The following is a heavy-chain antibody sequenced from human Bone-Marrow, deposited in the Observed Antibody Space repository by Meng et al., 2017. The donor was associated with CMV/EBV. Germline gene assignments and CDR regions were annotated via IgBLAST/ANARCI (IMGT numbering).Heavy chain of an antibody. CDR2: INHSGST. Sequence: SETLSLTCAVYGGSFSGYYWSWIRQPPGKGLEWIGEINHSGSTNYNPSLKSRVTISVDTSKNQFSLKLSSVTAADTAVYYCARGPYCSSTSCYFYYYYGMDVWGQGTTVTVSS. D-gene: IGHD2-2*01. J-gene: IGHJ6*01. CDR1: GGSFSGYY. V-gene: IGHV4-34*01. CDR3: ARGPYCSSTSCYFYYYYGMDV.